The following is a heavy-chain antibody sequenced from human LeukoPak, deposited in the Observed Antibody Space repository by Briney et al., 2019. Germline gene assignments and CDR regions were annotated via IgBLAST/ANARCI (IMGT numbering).Heavy chain of an antibody. Sequence: GLEWMGWISAYNGNTNYAQKLQGRVTMTTDTSTSTAYMELRSLRSDDTAVYYCARAYGMDVWGQGTTVTVSS. V-gene: IGHV1-18*01. CDR3: ARAYGMDV. J-gene: IGHJ6*02. CDR2: ISAYNGNT.